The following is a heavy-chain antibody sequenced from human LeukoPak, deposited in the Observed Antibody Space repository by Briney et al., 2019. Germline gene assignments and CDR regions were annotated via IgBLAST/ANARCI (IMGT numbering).Heavy chain of an antibody. D-gene: IGHD4-17*01. CDR1: GYAFTSFY. V-gene: IGHV1-46*01. Sequence: ASVKVSCKASGYAFTSFYMHWVRQAPGQGLEWMGVINPSVGSTTYAQKFQGRVTMTRDTSISTAYMELSSLRSEDTAVYYCARLSSHYGDYKVDPWGQGTLVTVSS. CDR3: ARLSSHYGDYKVDP. J-gene: IGHJ5*02. CDR2: INPSVGST.